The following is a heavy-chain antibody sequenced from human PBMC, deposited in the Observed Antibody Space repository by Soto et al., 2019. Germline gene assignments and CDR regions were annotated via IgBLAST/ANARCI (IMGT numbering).Heavy chain of an antibody. Sequence: ASVKVSCKASGGTFSSYTISWVRQAPGQGLEWMGRIIPILGIANYAQKFQGRVTITADKSTSTAYMELSSLRSEDTAVYYCARDTYCSGGSCYFNWFDPWGQGTLVTVSS. D-gene: IGHD2-15*01. J-gene: IGHJ5*02. V-gene: IGHV1-69*04. CDR2: IIPILGIA. CDR1: GGTFSSYT. CDR3: ARDTYCSGGSCYFNWFDP.